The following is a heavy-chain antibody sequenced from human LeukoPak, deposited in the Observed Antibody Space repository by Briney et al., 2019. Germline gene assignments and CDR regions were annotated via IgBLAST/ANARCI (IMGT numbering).Heavy chain of an antibody. J-gene: IGHJ5*01. V-gene: IGHV3-48*03. CDR1: GFTFSRYE. Sequence: PGGSLRLSCAASGFTFSRYEMNWVRQAPGKGLEWVSYTTSSGSTIYYADSVKGRFTISRDNAQNSLYLQMNSLRAEDTAVYYCATGYSDSLRSPLDSWGQGTLVTVSS. D-gene: IGHD3-22*01. CDR2: TTSSGSTI. CDR3: ATGYSDSLRSPLDS.